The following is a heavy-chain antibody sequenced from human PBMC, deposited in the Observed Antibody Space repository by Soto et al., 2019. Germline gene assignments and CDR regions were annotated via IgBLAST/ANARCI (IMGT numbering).Heavy chain of an antibody. D-gene: IGHD4-17*01. V-gene: IGHV2-5*01. CDR1: GFSLTTSGVA. CDR2: IYWNDDK. Sequence: QITLKESGPTLVKPTQTLTLTCTFSGFSLTTSGVAVGWIRQPPGKALEWLALIYWNDDKPYSPSLKSRLTLTKDTSKNQVVLTRTNMDPVDTATYYCAHRRRETTVTTGFDYWGQGILVTVSS. J-gene: IGHJ4*02. CDR3: AHRRRETTVTTGFDY.